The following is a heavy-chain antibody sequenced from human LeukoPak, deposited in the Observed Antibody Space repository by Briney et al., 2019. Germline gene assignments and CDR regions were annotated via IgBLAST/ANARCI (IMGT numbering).Heavy chain of an antibody. J-gene: IGHJ4*02. CDR1: GYTFTSYG. CDR3: ARDLERHYDLEGRSGY. Sequence: GASVKVSCKTSGYTFTSYGINWVRQAPGQGLEWMGRISAHNGNANYAQKFQGRVTMTTDTLATTAYMELRSLRSDDTAVYYCARDLERHYDLEGRSGYWGQGTLVTVSS. CDR2: ISAHNGNA. V-gene: IGHV1-18*01. D-gene: IGHD3-3*01.